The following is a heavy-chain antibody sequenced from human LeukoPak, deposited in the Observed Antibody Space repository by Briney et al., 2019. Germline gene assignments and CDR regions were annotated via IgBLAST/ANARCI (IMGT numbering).Heavy chain of an antibody. J-gene: IGHJ4*02. Sequence: GGSLRLSCSASGFTFSRFGMHWVRQAPGKRLEYVSATGGNGGTTYYVDSVKGRFTISRDNSKNTLYLQMSSLRTEDTAVYYCVRDRQDGASATDGSADWGQGTLVT. CDR3: VRDRQDGASATDGSAD. CDR1: GFTFSRFG. CDR2: TGGNGGTT. D-gene: IGHD1-26*01. V-gene: IGHV3-64D*06.